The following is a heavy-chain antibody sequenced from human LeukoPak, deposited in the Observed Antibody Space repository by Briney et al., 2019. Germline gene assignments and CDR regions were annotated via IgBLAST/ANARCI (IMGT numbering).Heavy chain of an antibody. CDR3: ARAPTLRFLGPIYYFDY. CDR2: IYSGGST. V-gene: IGHV3-53*01. Sequence: PGGSLRLSCTASGFTFGDYAMSWVRQAPGKGLEWVSVIYSGGSTYYADSVKGRFTISRDNSKNTLYLQMNSLRAEDTAVYYCARAPTLRFLGPIYYFDYWGQGTLVTVSS. D-gene: IGHD3-3*01. CDR1: GFTFGDYA. J-gene: IGHJ4*02.